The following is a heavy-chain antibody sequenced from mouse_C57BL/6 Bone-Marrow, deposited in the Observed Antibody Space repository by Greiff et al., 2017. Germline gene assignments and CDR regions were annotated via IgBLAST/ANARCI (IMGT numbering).Heavy chain of an antibody. CDR3: ARRTYYGSSYEGNYYAMDY. V-gene: IGHV1-55*01. J-gene: IGHJ4*01. Sequence: QVQLQQPGAELVKPGASVKMSCKASGYTFTSYWITWVKQRPGQGLEWIGDIYPGSGSTNYNEKFKSKATLTVDTSSSTAYMQLSSLTSEDSAVYYCARRTYYGSSYEGNYYAMDYWGQGTSVTVSS. CDR1: GYTFTSYW. D-gene: IGHD1-1*01. CDR2: IYPGSGST.